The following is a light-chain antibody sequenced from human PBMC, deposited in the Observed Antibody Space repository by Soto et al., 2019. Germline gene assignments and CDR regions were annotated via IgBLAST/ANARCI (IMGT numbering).Light chain of an antibody. J-gene: IGKJ1*01. CDR1: QGISNY. V-gene: IGKV1-27*01. CDR3: QKYNSVPRT. CDR2: AAS. Sequence: DIQMTQSLSSLSASVGDRVTITCRASQGISNYLAWYQQKPGKVPKLLIYAASTLQSGVPSRFSGSGSGTDFTLTISSLQPEDVATYFCQKYNSVPRTFGQGTQVEIK.